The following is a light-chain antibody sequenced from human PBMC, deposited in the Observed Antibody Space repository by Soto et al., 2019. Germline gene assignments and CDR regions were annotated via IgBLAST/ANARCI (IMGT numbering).Light chain of an antibody. J-gene: IGKJ4*01. CDR2: AAS. CDR3: QQANSFPLT. V-gene: IGKV1-12*01. Sequence: DIQMTQSPSSVSASVGDRVTITCRASQGISSWLAWYQHKPGKAPKLLIFAASSLQTGVPSRFSGSGSGTDFTLTSSSLQPEDFATYYCQQANSFPLTFGGGTKAEIK. CDR1: QGISSW.